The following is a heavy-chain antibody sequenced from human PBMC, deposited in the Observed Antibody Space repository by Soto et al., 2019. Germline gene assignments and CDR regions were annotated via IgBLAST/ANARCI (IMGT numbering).Heavy chain of an antibody. V-gene: IGHV5-10-1*01. CDR1: GYSFTSYW. CDR3: ARHKEPAAPTFDVDTAMVATYYYYGMDV. CDR2: IDPSDSYT. D-gene: IGHD5-18*01. Sequence: GESLKISCKGSGYSFTSYWISWVRQMPGKGLEWMGRIDPSDSYTNYSPSFQGHVTISADESISTAYLRWSSLKASDTAMYYCARHKEPAAPTFDVDTAMVATYYYYGMDVWGQGTTVTVSS. J-gene: IGHJ6*02.